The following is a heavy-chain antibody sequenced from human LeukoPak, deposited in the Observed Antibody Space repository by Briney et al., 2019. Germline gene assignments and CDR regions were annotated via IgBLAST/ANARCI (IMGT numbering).Heavy chain of an antibody. CDR1: GGSISSYY. D-gene: IGHD3-22*01. CDR2: IYHSGST. V-gene: IGHV4-59*08. Sequence: SGTLSLTCTVSGGSISSYYWSWIRQPPGKGLEWIGYIYHSGSTNYDPSLKSRVTISVDTSKNQFSLNLSSVTAADTAVYYCASSPGPFYDSSGLRPLVYYYGMDVWGQGTTVTVSS. J-gene: IGHJ6*02. CDR3: ASSPGPFYDSSGLRPLVYYYGMDV.